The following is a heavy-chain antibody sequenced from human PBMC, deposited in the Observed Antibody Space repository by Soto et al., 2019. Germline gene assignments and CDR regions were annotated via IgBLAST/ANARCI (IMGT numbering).Heavy chain of an antibody. CDR1: GFTFSSYG. V-gene: IGHV3-33*01. J-gene: IGHJ4*02. Sequence: GGSLRLSCAASGFTFSSYGMHWVRQAPGKGLEWVAVIWYDGSNKYYADSVKGRFTISRDNSKNTLYLQMNSLRAEDTAVYYCARDMVATIPGGFDYWGQGTLVTVSS. CDR3: ARDMVATIPGGFDY. CDR2: IWYDGSNK. D-gene: IGHD5-12*01.